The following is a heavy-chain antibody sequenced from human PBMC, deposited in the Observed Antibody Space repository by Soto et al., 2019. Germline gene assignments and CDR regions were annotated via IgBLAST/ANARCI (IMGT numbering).Heavy chain of an antibody. V-gene: IGHV3-30*18. J-gene: IGHJ4*02. Sequence: GGSLRLSCAASGFTFSKYGMHWVRQAPGKGLEWVAVISYDGSNKYYADSVKGRFTISRDDSKNTLYLQMNSLRSEDTALYYCAKDSPVADYWGQGTLVTVSS. CDR1: GFTFSKYG. CDR3: AKDSPVADY. CDR2: ISYDGSNK. D-gene: IGHD6-19*01.